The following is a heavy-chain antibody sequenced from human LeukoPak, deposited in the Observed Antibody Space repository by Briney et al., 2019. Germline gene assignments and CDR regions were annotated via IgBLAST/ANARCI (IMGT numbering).Heavy chain of an antibody. J-gene: IGHJ4*02. CDR2: IKQDGSEK. CDR3: ARSSPRGPFDY. V-gene: IGHV3-7*01. D-gene: IGHD6-6*01. CDR1: GFTFSSYW. Sequence: GGSLRLSCEASGFTFSSYWMSWVRQAPGKGLEWVANIKQDGSEKYYLHYLKGRFTISRDNAKNSLYPQMNNLRAEDTAVYYCARSSPRGPFDYWGQGTLVTVSS.